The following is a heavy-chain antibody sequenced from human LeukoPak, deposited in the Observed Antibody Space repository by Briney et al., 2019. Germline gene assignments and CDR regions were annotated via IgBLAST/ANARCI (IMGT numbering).Heavy chain of an antibody. CDR1: GYTFTSYG. D-gene: IGHD6-6*01. CDR3: ARDRARIAARRGWFDP. J-gene: IGHJ5*02. Sequence: GASVKVSCKASGYTFTSYGISWVRQAPGQGLEWMGIINPSGGSTSYAQKFQGRVTMTRDMSTSTVYMELSSLRSEDTAVYYCARDRARIAARRGWFDPWGQGTLVTVSS. CDR2: INPSGGST. V-gene: IGHV1-46*01.